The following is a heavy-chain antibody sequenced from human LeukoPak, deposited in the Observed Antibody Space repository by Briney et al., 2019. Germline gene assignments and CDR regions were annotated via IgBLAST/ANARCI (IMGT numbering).Heavy chain of an antibody. CDR3: ARGSTMIVVRFDY. CDR2: IIPILGVP. V-gene: IGHV1-69*04. Sequence: SVKVSCKASGGTFSSYAITWVRQAPGQGLEWMGRIIPILGVPNYAQKFQGRVTITADRSTSTAYMELSSLRSEDTAVYYCARGSTMIVVRFDYWGQGTLVTVSS. CDR1: GGTFSSYA. D-gene: IGHD3-22*01. J-gene: IGHJ4*02.